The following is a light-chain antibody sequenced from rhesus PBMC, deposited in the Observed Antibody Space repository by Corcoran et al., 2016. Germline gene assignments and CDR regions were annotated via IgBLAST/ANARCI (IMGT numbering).Light chain of an antibody. CDR2: YAN. J-gene: IGKJ1*01. V-gene: IGKV1-32*03. Sequence: DIQMSQSPSSLSASVGDRVTITCRASQGISSDLNWYQQKPGKAPKLLIYYANSLASGVPSMFSGSGSGTDYTLPISSLQPEDFATYYCQQGYGTPWTFGQGTKVEIK. CDR1: QGISSD. CDR3: QQGYGTPWT.